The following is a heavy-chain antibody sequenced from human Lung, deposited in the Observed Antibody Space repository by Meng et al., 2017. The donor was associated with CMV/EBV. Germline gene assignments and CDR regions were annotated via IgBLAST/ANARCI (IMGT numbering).Heavy chain of an antibody. CDR1: GYTFASYG. V-gene: IGHV1-18*01. D-gene: IGHD2-8*01. CDR3: ARSDAPGLDY. Sequence: QVQLLQSGDAVKKPVASVKVSCKASGYTFASYGLSWVRQAPGQGLEWMGWISGYNGNTKYAERLQGRVTMTADTSTSTAYMELRDLRSDDAAVYYCARSDAPGLDYWGQGTLVTVSS. CDR2: ISGYNGNT. J-gene: IGHJ4*02.